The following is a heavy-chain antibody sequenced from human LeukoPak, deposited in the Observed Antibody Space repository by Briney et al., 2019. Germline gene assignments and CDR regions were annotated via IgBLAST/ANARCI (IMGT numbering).Heavy chain of an antibody. V-gene: IGHV1-46*01. CDR1: GYTFTNYY. CDR2: INPSGGST. Sequence: GASVKVSCKASGYTFTNYYMHWVRQAPGQGLEWMGIINPSGGSTSYAQKFQGRVTMTRATSTSTVYMELSSLRSDDTAVYYCARDYLPHWFDPWGQGTLVTVSS. CDR3: ARDYLPHWFDP. J-gene: IGHJ5*02.